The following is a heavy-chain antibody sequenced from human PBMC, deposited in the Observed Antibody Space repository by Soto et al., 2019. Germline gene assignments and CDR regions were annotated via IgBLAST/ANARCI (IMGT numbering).Heavy chain of an antibody. J-gene: IGHJ4*02. V-gene: IGHV4-34*08. CDR2: INHNGGT. Sequence: QVQLQQWRAGLLKPSGTLSLTCAVYGGTFSGFYWYWNRQPPGTGLKLSGEINHNGGTNYNPSLKSRVTMSLDTSRNQFSLKLTSVTAADAAVYYCAVDGASTADWGQGTLVTVST. D-gene: IGHD2-2*01. CDR3: AVDGASTAD. CDR1: GGTFSGFY.